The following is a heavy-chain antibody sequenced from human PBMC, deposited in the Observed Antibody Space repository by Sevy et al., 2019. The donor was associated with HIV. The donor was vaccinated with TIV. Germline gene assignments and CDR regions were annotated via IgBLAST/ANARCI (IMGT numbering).Heavy chain of an antibody. V-gene: IGHV3-7*03. CDR3: ARDLGWATDRASYYYAIDV. CDR1: GFTFSSYW. CDR2: IKQDGSEK. Sequence: GGSLRLSCAASGFTFSSYWMSWVRQAPGKGLEWVANIKQDGSEKHYVDSVKGRFTIPRDNAKNSLYLQMNSLGAEDTAVYYCARDLGWATDRASYYYAIDVWGQGTTVTVSS. J-gene: IGHJ6*02. D-gene: IGHD3-3*01.